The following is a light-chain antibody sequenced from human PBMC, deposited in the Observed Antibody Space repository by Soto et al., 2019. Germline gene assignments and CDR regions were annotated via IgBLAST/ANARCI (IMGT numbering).Light chain of an antibody. Sequence: QSVLTQPPSVSGAPGQRVTISCTGSSSNIGAGYDVHWYQQLPGPAPNLLIYGNSNRPSGVPDRFSGSKSGTSASLAITGLQAEDEADYYCQSYDSSLSGYVFGPGTKLTVL. CDR3: QSYDSSLSGYV. V-gene: IGLV1-40*01. J-gene: IGLJ1*01. CDR2: GNS. CDR1: SSNIGAGYD.